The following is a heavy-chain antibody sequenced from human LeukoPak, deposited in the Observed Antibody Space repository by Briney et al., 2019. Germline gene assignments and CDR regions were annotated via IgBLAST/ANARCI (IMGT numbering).Heavy chain of an antibody. D-gene: IGHD4-23*01. CDR3: ARDVTYHGGDWFDP. V-gene: IGHV3-23*01. CDR2: VSGSGGGT. J-gene: IGHJ5*02. CDR1: GFTFSIYA. Sequence: PGGSLRLSCAASGFTFSIYAMSWVRQAPGKGLEWVSAVSGSGGGTYYADSVKGRFTISRDNAKNSLYLQMNSLRAEDTAVYYCARDVTYHGGDWFDPWGQGTLVTVSS.